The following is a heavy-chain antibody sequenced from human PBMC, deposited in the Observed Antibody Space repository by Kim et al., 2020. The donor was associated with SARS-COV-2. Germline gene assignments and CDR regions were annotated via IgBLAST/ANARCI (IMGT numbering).Heavy chain of an antibody. V-gene: IGHV4-34*01. Sequence: NHHPSLKSRVTISVATSKNQFSLKLSSVTAADTAVYYCARKMATTPFDYWGQGTLVTVSS. J-gene: IGHJ4*02. D-gene: IGHD5-12*01. CDR3: ARKMATTPFDY.